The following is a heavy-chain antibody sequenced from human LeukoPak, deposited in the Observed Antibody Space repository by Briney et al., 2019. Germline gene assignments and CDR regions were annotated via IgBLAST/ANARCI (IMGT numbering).Heavy chain of an antibody. CDR3: ARVLRSAAVAVPFDY. CDR2: ISSSSSYI. CDR1: GFTFSSYS. J-gene: IGHJ4*02. Sequence: GGSLRLSCAASGFTFSSYSMNWVRQAPGKGLEWVSSISSSSSYIYYADSVKGRFTISRDNAKNSLYLQMNSLRAEDTAVYYCARVLRSAAVAVPFDYWGQGTLVTVSS. D-gene: IGHD6-19*01. V-gene: IGHV3-21*01.